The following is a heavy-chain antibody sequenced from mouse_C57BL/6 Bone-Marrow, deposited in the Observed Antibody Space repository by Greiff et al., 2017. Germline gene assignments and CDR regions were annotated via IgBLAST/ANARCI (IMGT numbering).Heavy chain of an antibody. CDR1: GFTFSAYG. CDR2: ISSGSSTI. Sequence: EVQGVESGGGLVKPGGSLKLSCAASGFTFSAYGMHWVRQAPEKGLEWVAYISSGSSTIYYADTVKGRFTISRDNAKNILFLQMTSLRSEDTAMYYCACITTVVSHGWYFDVWGTGTTVTVSA. J-gene: IGHJ1*03. CDR3: ACITTVVSHGWYFDV. V-gene: IGHV5-17*01. D-gene: IGHD1-1*01.